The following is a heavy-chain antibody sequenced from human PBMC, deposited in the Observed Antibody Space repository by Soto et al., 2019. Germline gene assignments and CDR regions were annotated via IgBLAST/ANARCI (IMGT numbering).Heavy chain of an antibody. V-gene: IGHV4-31*02. CDR1: GGSITTGGRY. D-gene: IGHD1-1*01. CDR3: AQALVFTGGDGFDI. CDR2: IYYSGNT. Sequence: QVRLQEWCPGLVKPSQTLSLKCSVSGGSITTGGRYWSWIRQLPGKGLEWIGDIYYSGNTYYNASLKSRVRISVEAAKHQFSLKLSSVTAADTAVYYCAQALVFTGGDGFDIWGQGRLVTVSS. J-gene: IGHJ3*02.